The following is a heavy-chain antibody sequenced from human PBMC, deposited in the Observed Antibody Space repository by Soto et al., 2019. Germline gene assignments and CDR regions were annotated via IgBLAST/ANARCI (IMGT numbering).Heavy chain of an antibody. J-gene: IGHJ4*01. CDR1: GGTFSSYT. CDR3: ARVQPRRGLRLGELPIGYFVY. V-gene: IGHV1-69*02. CDR2: IIPILGIA. Sequence: SVKVSCKASGGTFSSYTISWVRQAPGQGLEWMGRIIPILGIANYAQKFQGRVTITADKSTSTAYMELSSLRSEDTAGDYCARVQPRRGLRLGELPIGYFVYWG. D-gene: IGHD3-16*01.